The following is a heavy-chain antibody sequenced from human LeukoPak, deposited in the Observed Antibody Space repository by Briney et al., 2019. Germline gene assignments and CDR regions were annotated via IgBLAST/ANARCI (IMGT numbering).Heavy chain of an antibody. Sequence: SVKVSCKASGGTFSSYAISWVRQAPGQGLEWMGRIIPILGIANYAQKFQGRVTITADKSTSTAYMELSSLRSEDTAVYYCARSEVVVERPAATDVYYYYGMDVWAQGPTVTVSS. CDR3: ARSEVVVERPAATDVYYYYGMDV. V-gene: IGHV1-69*04. CDR1: GGTFSSYA. J-gene: IGHJ6*02. D-gene: IGHD2-15*01. CDR2: IIPILGIA.